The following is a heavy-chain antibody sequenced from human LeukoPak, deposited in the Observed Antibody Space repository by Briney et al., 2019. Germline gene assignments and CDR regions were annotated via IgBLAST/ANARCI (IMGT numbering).Heavy chain of an antibody. D-gene: IGHD2-2*01. J-gene: IGHJ6*02. V-gene: IGHV4-59*01. CDR1: GGSISSYY. CDR2: IYYSGST. CDR3: ASVPAAIVGYGMDV. Sequence: SETLSLTCTVSGGSISSYYWSWIRQPPGKGLEWIGYIYYSGSTNYNPSLKSRVTISVDTSKNQFSLKLSSVTAADTAVYYCASVPAAIVGYGMDVWGQGTTVTVSS.